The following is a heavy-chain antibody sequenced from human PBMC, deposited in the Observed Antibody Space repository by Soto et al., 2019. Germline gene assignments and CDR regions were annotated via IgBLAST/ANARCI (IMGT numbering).Heavy chain of an antibody. D-gene: IGHD3-10*01. CDR2: VSDDGSNK. J-gene: IGHJ6*02. V-gene: IGHV3-30*18. Sequence: PGGSLRLACAASGFTFSGYGMHGVRQAPGEGREGGAVVSDDGSNKYYADSVKGRFTISRDNSKNTLYLQMNSLRAEDTAVYYCAKELWFGELLYYYYYGMDVWGQGTTVTVSS. CDR3: AKELWFGELLYYYYYGMDV. CDR1: GFTFSGYG.